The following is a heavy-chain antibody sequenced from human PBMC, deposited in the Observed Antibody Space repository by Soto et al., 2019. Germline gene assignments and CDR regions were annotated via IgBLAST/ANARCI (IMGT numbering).Heavy chain of an antibody. CDR2: IFSNDEK. J-gene: IGHJ3*02. D-gene: IGHD4-17*01. CDR1: GFSLSNARMG. V-gene: IGHV2-26*01. CDR3: ARLMTTVTTSKRFYAFDI. Sequence: QVTLKESGPVLVNPTETLTLTCTASGFSLSNARMGVSWIRQPPGKALEWLAHIFSNDEKSYSTSLKSRLTISKDTSKSQVVLTMTNMDPVDTATYYCARLMTTVTTSKRFYAFDIWGQGTMVTVSS.